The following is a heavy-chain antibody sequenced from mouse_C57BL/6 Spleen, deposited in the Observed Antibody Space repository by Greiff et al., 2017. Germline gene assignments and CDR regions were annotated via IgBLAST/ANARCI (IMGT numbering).Heavy chain of an antibody. Sequence: VHVKQSGPELVKPGAPVKMSCKASGYTFTDYNMHWVKQSHGKSLEWIGYINPNNGGTSYNQKFKGKATLTVNKSSSTAYMELRSLTSEDSAVYYCLTMVTTVYFDYWGQGTTLTVSS. J-gene: IGHJ2*01. CDR2: INPNNGGT. V-gene: IGHV1-22*01. D-gene: IGHD2-2*01. CDR1: GYTFTDYN. CDR3: LTMVTTVYFDY.